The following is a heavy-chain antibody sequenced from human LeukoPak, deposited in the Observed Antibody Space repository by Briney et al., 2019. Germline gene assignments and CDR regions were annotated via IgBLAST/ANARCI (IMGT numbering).Heavy chain of an antibody. D-gene: IGHD6-19*01. Sequence: PGGTLRLSCAASGFTFSSYWMSWVRQAPGKGLEWVANIKQDGSEKYYVDSVKGRFTISRDNAKNSLYLQMNSLRAEDTAVYYCARDGYSSGWTSYYYYYMDVWGKGTTVTISS. J-gene: IGHJ6*03. CDR3: ARDGYSSGWTSYYYYYMDV. CDR2: IKQDGSEK. CDR1: GFTFSSYW. V-gene: IGHV3-7*01.